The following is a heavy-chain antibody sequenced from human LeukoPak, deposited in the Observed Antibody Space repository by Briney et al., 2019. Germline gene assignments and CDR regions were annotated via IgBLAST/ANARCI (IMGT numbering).Heavy chain of an antibody. CDR1: GYTLTELS. CDR2: FDPEDGET. CDR3: ATAHKLESTRKSNSYYFDY. J-gene: IGHJ4*02. V-gene: IGHV1-24*01. Sequence: ASVKVSCKVSGYTLTELSMHWVRQAPGKGLEWMGGFDPEDGETIYAQKFQGGVTMTEDTSTDTAYMELSSLRSEDTAVYYCATAHKLESTRKSNSYYFDYWGQGTLVTVSS. D-gene: IGHD1-1*01.